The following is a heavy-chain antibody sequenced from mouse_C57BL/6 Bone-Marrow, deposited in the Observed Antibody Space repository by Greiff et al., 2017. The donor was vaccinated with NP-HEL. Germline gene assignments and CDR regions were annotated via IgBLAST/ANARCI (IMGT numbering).Heavy chain of an antibody. CDR1: GYTFTSYG. CDR3: GFITTVVPWYFDV. D-gene: IGHD1-1*01. J-gene: IGHJ1*03. Sequence: QVQLQQSGAELARPGASVKLSCKASGYTFTSYGISWVKQRPGQGLEWIGEIYPRSGNTYYNEKFKGKATLTADKSSSTAYMELRSLTSEDSAVYFCGFITTVVPWYFDVWGTGTTVTVSS. V-gene: IGHV1-81*01. CDR2: IYPRSGNT.